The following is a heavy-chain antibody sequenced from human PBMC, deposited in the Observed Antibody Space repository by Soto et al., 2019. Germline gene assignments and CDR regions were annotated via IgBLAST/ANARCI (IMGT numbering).Heavy chain of an antibody. CDR3: ARTRNGGVADSFDS. V-gene: IGHV3-30*04. D-gene: IGHD3-3*01. J-gene: IGHJ5*01. CDR2: ISRDGSYI. CDR1: VFTFIRHA. Sequence: PGWSLRLSCASSVFTFIRHAIQWVRLTPGRGLEWVLAISRDGSYIYYTDSVKGRFTVSRDNSKNTVFVQMNRLIPDDTALYFCARTRNGGVADSFDSWGQGTRVTVSS.